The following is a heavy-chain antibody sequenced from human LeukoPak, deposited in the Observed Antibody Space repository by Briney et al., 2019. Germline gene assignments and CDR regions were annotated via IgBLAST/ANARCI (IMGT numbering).Heavy chain of an antibody. V-gene: IGHV4-30-4*01. D-gene: IGHD5-18*01. CDR2: IYYSGST. Sequence: PSETLSLTCTVSGGSISSGDYYWSWIRQPPGKGLEWIGYIYYSGSTYYNPSLKSRVTISVDTSKNQFSLKLSSVTAADTAVYYCARSGYRYGLVDYWGQGTLVTVSS. CDR3: ARSGYRYGLVDY. J-gene: IGHJ4*02. CDR1: GGSISSGDYY.